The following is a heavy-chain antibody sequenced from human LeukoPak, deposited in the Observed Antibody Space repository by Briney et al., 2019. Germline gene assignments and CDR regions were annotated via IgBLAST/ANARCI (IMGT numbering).Heavy chain of an antibody. Sequence: KAGGSLRLSCSAPGITFSDYDMNWVRQALGKGPEWVSSISYLSSHVYYGDSVKGRFSISRDNAKNSLYLQMNSLGAEDTAIYYCGRAFPPLRTSSAGDLWGQGILVTVSS. CDR2: ISYLSSHV. D-gene: IGHD3-16*01. J-gene: IGHJ4*02. V-gene: IGHV3-21*01. CDR3: GRAFPPLRTSSAGDL. CDR1: GITFSDYD.